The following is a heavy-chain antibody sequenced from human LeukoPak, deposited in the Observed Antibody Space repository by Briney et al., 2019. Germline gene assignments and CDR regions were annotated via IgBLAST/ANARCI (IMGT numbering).Heavy chain of an antibody. D-gene: IGHD6-13*01. CDR3: ARSIAAAGSR. CDR1: GFTFSSYW. J-gene: IGHJ4*02. Sequence: GGSLRLSCAASGFTFSSYWMTCVRQAPGKGLEWVANIKQDGREVYYVDSVKGRFTISRDNAKSSLYLQMNSLRAEDTAVYFCARSIAAAGSRWGQGTLVTVSS. CDR2: IKQDGREV. V-gene: IGHV3-7*01.